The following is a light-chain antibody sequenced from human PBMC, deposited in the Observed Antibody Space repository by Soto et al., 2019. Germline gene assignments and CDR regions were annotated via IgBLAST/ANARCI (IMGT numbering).Light chain of an antibody. V-gene: IGKV3-20*01. Sequence: ERVFTQSPPTLSLSPGERATLSCSARQSITSYLAWYQQKPGQAPRLLIYGASSRATGIPDRFSGSGSGTDFTLTISRLEPEDFAVYYCQQYDSSPPITFGQGTRLEIK. CDR2: GAS. CDR3: QQYDSSPPIT. J-gene: IGKJ5*01. CDR1: QSITSY.